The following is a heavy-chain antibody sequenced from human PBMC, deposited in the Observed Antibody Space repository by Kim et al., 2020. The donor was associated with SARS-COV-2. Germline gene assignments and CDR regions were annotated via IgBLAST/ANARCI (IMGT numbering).Heavy chain of an antibody. CDR1: GFTFSSYA. J-gene: IGHJ6*02. CDR2: ISGSGGST. Sequence: GGSLRLSCAASGFTFSSYAMSWVRQAPGKGLEWVSAISGSGGSTYYADSVKGRFTISRDNSKNTLYLQMNSLRAEDTAVYYCAKVGRINGAGPYYGMDVWGQGTTVTVSS. CDR3: AKVGRINGAGPYYGMDV. V-gene: IGHV3-23*01. D-gene: IGHD1-20*01.